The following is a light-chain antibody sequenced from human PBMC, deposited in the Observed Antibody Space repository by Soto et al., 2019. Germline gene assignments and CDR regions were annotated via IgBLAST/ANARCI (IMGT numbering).Light chain of an antibody. V-gene: IGKV3-11*01. J-gene: IGKJ4*01. CDR1: QSIYSY. CDR3: QQRHYCSQYT. Sequence: EIVLTQSPSTLSSSPGERATLSCRASQSIYSYLAWYQQKPGQAPRLLIYDASNRATGIPARFRGSGSGTEFTLTITSLEPEDCAVAYYQQRHYCSQYTFGGGTKVEIK. CDR2: DAS.